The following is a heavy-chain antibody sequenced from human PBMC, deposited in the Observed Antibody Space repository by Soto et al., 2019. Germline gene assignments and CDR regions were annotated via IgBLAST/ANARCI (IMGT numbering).Heavy chain of an antibody. Sequence: GGSLRLSCAASGFTFSSYGMHWVRQAPGKGLEWVAVISYDGSNKYYADSVKGRFTISRDNSKNTLYLQMNSLRAEDTAVYYCAKHDYGDSNGMDVWGQGTTVTISS. CDR1: GFTFSSYG. D-gene: IGHD4-17*01. CDR2: ISYDGSNK. CDR3: AKHDYGDSNGMDV. V-gene: IGHV3-30*18. J-gene: IGHJ6*02.